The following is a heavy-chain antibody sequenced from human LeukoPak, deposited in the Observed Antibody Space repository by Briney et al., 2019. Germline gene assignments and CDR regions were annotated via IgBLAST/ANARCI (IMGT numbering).Heavy chain of an antibody. J-gene: IGHJ5*02. CDR2: IYPGDSDT. CDR1: GCRFTSYW. Sequence: GGAPQISFQGSGCRFTSYWIGWGRQLAGKGVEWRGIIYPGDSDTRYSPSFQGQVTISADKSLSTAYPQSSSLKAPDTAMYDWARLKIAAGGDRVDNWFDPWGQGTLVTVSS. V-gene: IGHV5-51*01. D-gene: IGHD6-13*01. CDR3: ARLKIAAGGDRVDNWFDP.